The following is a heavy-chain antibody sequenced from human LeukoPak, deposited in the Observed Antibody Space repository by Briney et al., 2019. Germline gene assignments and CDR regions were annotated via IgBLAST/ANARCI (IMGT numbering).Heavy chain of an antibody. Sequence: PGGSLRLSCEASGFTFSSYWMHWVRQAPGKGLVWVSRINSDGSDRNYADSVKGRFTISRDNSKNTLYLQMNSLRAEDTAVYYCARAEMATIPWLDYWGQGTLVTVSS. J-gene: IGHJ4*02. CDR1: GFTFSSYW. D-gene: IGHD5-24*01. CDR2: INSDGSDR. CDR3: ARAEMATIPWLDY. V-gene: IGHV3-74*01.